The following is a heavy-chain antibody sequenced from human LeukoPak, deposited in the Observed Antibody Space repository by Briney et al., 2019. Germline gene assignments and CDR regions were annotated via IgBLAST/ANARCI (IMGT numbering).Heavy chain of an antibody. CDR1: GYSISSGHY. CDR2: IYHSGST. J-gene: IGHJ4*02. D-gene: IGHD2-2*01. V-gene: IGHV4-38-2*01. Sequence: SETLSLTCVVSGYSISSGHYWVWIRQPPGKGLEWVGSIYHSGSTYYNPSLKSRVTISVDTSKNQFSLKVISVTAADTAVYYCARGPEFIRTVGMRMVGNFDYWGQGTLVTVSS. CDR3: ARGPEFIRTVGMRMVGNFDY.